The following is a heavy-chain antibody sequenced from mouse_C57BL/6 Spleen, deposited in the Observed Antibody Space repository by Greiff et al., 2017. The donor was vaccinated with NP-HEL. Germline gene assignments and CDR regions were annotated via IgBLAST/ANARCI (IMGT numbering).Heavy chain of an antibody. CDR2: IYPGNSDT. D-gene: IGHD2-4*01. J-gene: IGHJ4*01. CDR1: GYTFTSYW. Sequence: VQLKESGTVLARPGASVKMSCKTSGYTFTSYWMHWVKQRPGQGLEWIGAIYPGNSDTSYNEKFKGKAKLTAVTSASTAYMELSSLTTEDSAVYDCTRGNDYGDGDYYAMDYWGQGTSVTVSS. V-gene: IGHV1-5*01. CDR3: TRGNDYGDGDYYAMDY.